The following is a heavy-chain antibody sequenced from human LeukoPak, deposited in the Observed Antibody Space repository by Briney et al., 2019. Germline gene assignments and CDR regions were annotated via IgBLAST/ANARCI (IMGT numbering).Heavy chain of an antibody. V-gene: IGHV1-24*01. J-gene: IGHJ4*02. D-gene: IGHD3-10*01. Sequence: ASVKVSCKVSGYTLTELSMHWVRPAPGKGLEWMGGFDPEDGETIYAQKFQGRVTMTEDTSTDTAYMELSSLRSEDTAVYYCATDLVMVRGVNLFDYWGQGTLVTVSS. CDR1: GYTLTELS. CDR3: ATDLVMVRGVNLFDY. CDR2: FDPEDGET.